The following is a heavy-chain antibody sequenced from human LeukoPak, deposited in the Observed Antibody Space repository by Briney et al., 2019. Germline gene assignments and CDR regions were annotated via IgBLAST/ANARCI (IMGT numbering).Heavy chain of an antibody. CDR3: AKQRQRIAAAGTLFY. CDR2: IYYSGST. J-gene: IGHJ4*02. CDR1: GGSISSSSYY. V-gene: IGHV4-39*07. Sequence: TSETLSLTCTVSGGSISSSSYYWGWIRQPPGKGLEWIGSIYYSGSTYYNPSLKSRVTISVDTSKNQFSLKLSSVTAADTAVYYCAKQRQRIAAAGTLFYWGQGTLVTVSS. D-gene: IGHD6-13*01.